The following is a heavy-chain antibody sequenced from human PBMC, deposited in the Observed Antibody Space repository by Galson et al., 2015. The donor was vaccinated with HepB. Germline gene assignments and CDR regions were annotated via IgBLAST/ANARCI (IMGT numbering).Heavy chain of an antibody. V-gene: IGHV1-46*01. CDR1: GYTFTNYS. CDR2: INPSSGGT. D-gene: IGHD3-22*01. CDR3: ARGVDYDTGGCYAN. J-gene: IGHJ4*02. Sequence: SVKVSCKASGYTFTNYSMHWVRQAPGQGLEWMGLINPSSGGTNYAQKFQGRVTMTRDTSTSTVYMELTSLRSEDTALYYCARGVDYDTGGCYANWGQGTLVTVSS.